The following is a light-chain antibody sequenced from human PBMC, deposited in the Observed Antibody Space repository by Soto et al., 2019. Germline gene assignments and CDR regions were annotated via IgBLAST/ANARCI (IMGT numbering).Light chain of an antibody. CDR3: CSYAGSSSYV. CDR1: RSDVGSYNL. V-gene: IGLV2-23*01. J-gene: IGLJ1*01. Sequence: QSVLTQPASVSASPGQSITISCTGTRSDVGSYNLVSWYQQHPGKAPKLMIYEGTKRPSGVSNRFSASKSGNTASLTISGLQPEDEADYYCCSYAGSSSYVFGTGTKVTVL. CDR2: EGT.